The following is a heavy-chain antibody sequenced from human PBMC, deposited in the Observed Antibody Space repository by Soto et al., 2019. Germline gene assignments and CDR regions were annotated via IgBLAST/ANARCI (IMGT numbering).Heavy chain of an antibody. V-gene: IGHV3-53*01. Sequence: GGSLRLSFAGSGFTVSGNYMSWVRQAPGKGLEWVSLISSADNTYYADAVKGRFTISRDNSKNTLYLQMNSLRAEDTAVYYCARVEAGGMDVSGQGTTVTVS. CDR3: ARVEAGGMDV. CDR1: GFTVSGNY. D-gene: IGHD3-3*01. CDR2: ISSADNT. J-gene: IGHJ6*02.